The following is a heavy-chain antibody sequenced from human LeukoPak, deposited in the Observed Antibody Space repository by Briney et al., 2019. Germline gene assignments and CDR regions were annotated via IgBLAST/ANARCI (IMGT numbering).Heavy chain of an antibody. V-gene: IGHV4-34*01. J-gene: IGHJ4*02. CDR2: INHSGST. CDR1: GGSLSGYY. Sequence: PSETLSLTCAVYGGSLSGYYWSWIRQPPGKGLEWIGEINHSGSTNYNPSLKSRVTISVDTSKNQFSLKLSSVTAADTAVYYCARAPDYGPPNFDYWGQGTLVTVSS. CDR3: ARAPDYGPPNFDY. D-gene: IGHD4/OR15-4a*01.